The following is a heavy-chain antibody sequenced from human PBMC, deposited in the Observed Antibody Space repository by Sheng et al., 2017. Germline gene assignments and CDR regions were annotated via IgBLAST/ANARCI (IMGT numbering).Heavy chain of an antibody. Sequence: EVQLLESGGGLVQPWGVPSRLSCAASGFTFSSYAMSWVRQAPGKGLEWVSAISGGGGSTFYADSVKGRFTISRDNSKNTLYLQMNSLRAEDTAVYYCAKAPPRPNSRFDYWGPGNPWSPSP. V-gene: IGHV3-23*01. D-gene: IGHD1-1*01. CDR2: ISGGGGST. CDR1: GFTFSSYA. CDR3: AKAPPRPNSRFDY. J-gene: IGHJ4*03.